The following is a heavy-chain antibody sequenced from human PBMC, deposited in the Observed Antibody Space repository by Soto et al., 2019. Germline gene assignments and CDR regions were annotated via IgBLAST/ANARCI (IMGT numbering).Heavy chain of an antibody. J-gene: IGHJ6*03. D-gene: IGHD3-10*01. Sequence: GGSLRLSCAASGFTFSSYWMSWVRQAPGKGLEWVANIKQDGSEKYYVDSVKGRFTISRDNAKNSLYLQMNSLRAEDTAVYYCARGPWFGEIGPYYYYYYMDVWGKGTTVTVSS. V-gene: IGHV3-7*01. CDR1: GFTFSSYW. CDR2: IKQDGSEK. CDR3: ARGPWFGEIGPYYYYYYMDV.